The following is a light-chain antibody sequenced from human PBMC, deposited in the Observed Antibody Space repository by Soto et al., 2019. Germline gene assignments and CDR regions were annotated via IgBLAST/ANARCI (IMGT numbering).Light chain of an antibody. J-gene: IGKJ1*01. CDR1: QSVTSNF. CDR2: GAS. V-gene: IGKV3-20*01. CDR3: QVYGRSPWT. Sequence: EIVLTQSPGTLPLAPGERATLSCRARQSVTSNFLAWYRHKPGQAPRLLIYGASSRATGIPDRFSGSGYGTDFTLTSSRREPEDFALYYFQVYGRSPWTFGQGTKVEIK.